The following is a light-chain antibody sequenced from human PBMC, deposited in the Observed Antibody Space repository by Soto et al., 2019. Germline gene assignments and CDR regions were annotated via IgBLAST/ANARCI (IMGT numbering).Light chain of an antibody. CDR1: QSVSSSY. CDR3: DQYDSSPLT. CDR2: GAS. J-gene: IGKJ4*01. V-gene: IGKV3-20*01. Sequence: EIVLTQSPGTLSLSPGERATLSCRASQSVSSSYLAWYQQKPGQAPRLLIYGASRRATGIPDRFSGRGSGTDFTLTISRLEPDAFAVSYCDQYDSSPLTFGGGTKVEIK.